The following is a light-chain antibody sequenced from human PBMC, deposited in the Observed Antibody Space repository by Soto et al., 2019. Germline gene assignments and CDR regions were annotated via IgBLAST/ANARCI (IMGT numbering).Light chain of an antibody. CDR1: QSVSSY. CDR3: QQYGISPWT. V-gene: IGKV3-20*01. CDR2: DAS. J-gene: IGKJ1*01. Sequence: EIVLTQSPATLSMSPGERATLSCRASQSVSSYLAWYQQKPGQAPRLLIYDASNRATGIPYRFSVSWSGTDFTLTISRLEPEDFAVYYCQQYGISPWTFGQGTKLDIK.